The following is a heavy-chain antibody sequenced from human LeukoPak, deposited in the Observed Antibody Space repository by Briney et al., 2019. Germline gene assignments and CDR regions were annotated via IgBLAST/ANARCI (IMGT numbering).Heavy chain of an antibody. Sequence: PSETLSLTCTVSGGSIRSSDYYWGWIRQPPGKGLEWIGSIYYSGNTFYNPSLKSRVTISVDTSKNQFSLKVSSVTVGDTAVYYCAGLVPGAVATYGGVSWGQGTLVTVSS. CDR2: IYYSGNT. V-gene: IGHV4-39*01. CDR3: AGLVPGAVATYGGVS. J-gene: IGHJ5*02. D-gene: IGHD6-19*01. CDR1: GGSIRSSDYY.